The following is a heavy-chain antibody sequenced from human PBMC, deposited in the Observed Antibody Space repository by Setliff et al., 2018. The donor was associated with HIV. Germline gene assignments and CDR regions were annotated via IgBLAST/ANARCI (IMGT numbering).Heavy chain of an antibody. CDR3: ARASYYYDSSGWVDY. Sequence: GGSLRLSCAASGFTFISYAMSWVRQAPGKGLEWVSTISASGSSYTNYADSVKGRFTISRDNAKNSLYLQMNSLRAEDTAVYYCARASYYYDSSGWVDYWGQGTLVTVS. D-gene: IGHD3-22*01. CDR2: ISASGSSYT. CDR1: GFTFISYA. J-gene: IGHJ4*02. V-gene: IGHV3-21*04.